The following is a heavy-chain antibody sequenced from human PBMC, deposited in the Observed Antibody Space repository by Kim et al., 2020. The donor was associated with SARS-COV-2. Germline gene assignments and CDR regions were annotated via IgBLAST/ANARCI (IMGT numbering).Heavy chain of an antibody. CDR2: ISGPAGST. D-gene: IGHD3-10*01. V-gene: IGHV3-23*01. J-gene: IGHJ4*02. CDR1: GFTFGSYA. CDR3: AKDPGVIPYHYFDF. Sequence: GSLRLSCVASGFTFGSYAMSWVRQAPGKGLECVAAISGPAGSTYYADAVKGRFTISRDNSKNTLYLQMNSLRAEDTAVYYCAKDPGVIPYHYFDFWGQGALVTVSS.